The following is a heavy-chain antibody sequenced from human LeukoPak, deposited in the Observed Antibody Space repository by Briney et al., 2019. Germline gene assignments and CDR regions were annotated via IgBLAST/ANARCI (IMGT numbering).Heavy chain of an antibody. CDR2: IYHSGST. CDR3: ARGLGVATITLDY. Sequence: PSQTLSLTCAVSGGSISSGGYYWSWIRQPPGKGLEWIGYIYHSGSTYYNPSLKSRVTISVDRSKNQFSLKLSSVTAADTAVYYCARGLGVATITLDYWGQGTLVTVSS. D-gene: IGHD5-24*01. V-gene: IGHV4-30-2*01. CDR1: GGSISSGGYY. J-gene: IGHJ4*02.